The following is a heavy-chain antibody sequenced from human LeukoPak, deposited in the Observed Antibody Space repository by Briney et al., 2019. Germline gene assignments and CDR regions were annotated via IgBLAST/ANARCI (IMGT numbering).Heavy chain of an antibody. J-gene: IGHJ6*04. V-gene: IGHV4-38-2*01. CDR2: IYHSGST. CDR3: ATDQISTVTYPGDYYYYYYGMDV. D-gene: IGHD4-17*01. CDR1: GYSICSGYY. Sequence: PSETLSLTCAVSGYSICSGYYWGWIRQPPGKGLEWIGSIYHSGSTYYNPSLKSRVTISVDTSKNQFSLKLSSVTAADTAVYYCATDQISTVTYPGDYYYYYYGMDVWGKGTTVTVSS.